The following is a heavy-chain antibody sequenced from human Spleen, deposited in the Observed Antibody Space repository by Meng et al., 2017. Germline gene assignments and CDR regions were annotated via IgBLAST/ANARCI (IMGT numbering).Heavy chain of an antibody. Sequence: GSLRLSCAVSGYSITGSYNWGWIRQSPGKGLEWIGSIYQSGSTYYNPSLKSRVTMSPDTSKNQFSLKLTSVTAADTAVYYCAREVNRRFDYWGQGTLVTVSS. CDR3: AREVNRRFDY. D-gene: IGHD1-14*01. V-gene: IGHV4-38-2*02. CDR1: GYSITGSYN. J-gene: IGHJ4*02. CDR2: IYQSGST.